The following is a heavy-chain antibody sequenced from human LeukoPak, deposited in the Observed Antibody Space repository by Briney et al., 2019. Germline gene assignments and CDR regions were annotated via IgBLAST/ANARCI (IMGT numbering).Heavy chain of an antibody. CDR3: ARELWFVNAPGSWLDP. J-gene: IGHJ5*02. D-gene: IGHD3-10*01. CDR1: GDSLSSGDYS. Sequence: SQTLSLTCAVSGDSLSSGDYSWSWIRQPSGRGLEWIGYIFHTGNSYYNPSLKSRATISVDRSKNQFSLRLTSVTAADTAVYYCARELWFVNAPGSWLDPWGQGILVTVSS. CDR2: IFHTGNS. V-gene: IGHV4-30-2*01.